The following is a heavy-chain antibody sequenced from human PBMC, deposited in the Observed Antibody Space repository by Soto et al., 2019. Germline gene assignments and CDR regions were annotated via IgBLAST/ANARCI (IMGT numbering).Heavy chain of an antibody. D-gene: IGHD1-1*01. CDR2: MNPNSGDT. CDR1: GYTFSDHD. V-gene: IGHV1-8*01. CDR3: ARVGGNWNDDYFDY. J-gene: IGHJ4*02. Sequence: QVQLVQSGAEVKKPGASVKVSCKASGYTFSDHDINWVRQATGQGPEWLGWMNPNSGDTGYAQNFQGRVTMTRDNSTRIAYMELSSLRSEDTAVYYCARVGGNWNDDYFDYWGQGTLVTVSS.